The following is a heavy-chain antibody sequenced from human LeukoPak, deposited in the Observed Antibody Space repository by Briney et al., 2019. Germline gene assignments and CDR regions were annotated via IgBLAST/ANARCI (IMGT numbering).Heavy chain of an antibody. CDR2: IYYSGST. V-gene: IGHV4-39*07. Sequence: SETLSLTCTVSGVSISSYYWGWIRQPPGKGLEWIGSIYYSGSTYYNPSLESRVTISVDTSKNQFSLKLSSVTAADTAVYYCARESWRVGVHARGAFDIWGQGTMVTVSS. D-gene: IGHD1-26*01. CDR1: GVSISSYY. J-gene: IGHJ3*02. CDR3: ARESWRVGVHARGAFDI.